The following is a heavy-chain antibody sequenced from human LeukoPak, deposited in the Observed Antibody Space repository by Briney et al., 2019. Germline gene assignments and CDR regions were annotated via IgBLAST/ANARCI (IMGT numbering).Heavy chain of an antibody. D-gene: IGHD5-12*01. Sequence: GASVKVSCKASGYTFTTYGIQWVRQAPGQRLESMGWINVGNGKTGYSRKFQGSVTITRDISASTVYMELSSLRSEDTAIYYCARDKGSGYVPLDYWGQGTLVTVSS. CDR3: ARDKGSGYVPLDY. V-gene: IGHV1-3*01. CDR1: GYTFTTYG. CDR2: INVGNGKT. J-gene: IGHJ4*02.